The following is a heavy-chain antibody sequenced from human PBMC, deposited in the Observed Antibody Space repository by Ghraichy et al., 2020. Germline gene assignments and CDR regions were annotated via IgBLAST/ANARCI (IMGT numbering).Heavy chain of an antibody. D-gene: IGHD6-19*01. CDR1: GFTFSSYA. J-gene: IGHJ2*01. Sequence: GGSLRLSCAASGFTFSSYAMSWVRQAPGKGLEWVSAISGSGGSTYYADSVKGRFTISRDNYKNTLYLQMNSLRAEDTAVYYCAKDHIAGPVAGIAVFDLWGRGTLVTVSS. V-gene: IGHV3-23*01. CDR2: ISGSGGST. CDR3: AKDHIAGPVAGIAVFDL.